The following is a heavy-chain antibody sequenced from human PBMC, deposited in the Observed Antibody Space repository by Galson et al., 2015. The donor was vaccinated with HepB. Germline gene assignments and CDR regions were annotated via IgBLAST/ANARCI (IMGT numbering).Heavy chain of an antibody. Sequence: SVKVSCKASGYTFTSYYMHWVRQAPGQGLEWMGIINPSGGSTSYAQKFQGRVTMTRDTSTSTVYMELSSLRSEDTAVYYCARDPLYGDRPYYYYYGMDVWGQGTTVTVSS. J-gene: IGHJ6*02. D-gene: IGHD4-17*01. CDR3: ARDPLYGDRPYYYYYGMDV. CDR1: GYTFTSYY. CDR2: INPSGGST. V-gene: IGHV1-46*01.